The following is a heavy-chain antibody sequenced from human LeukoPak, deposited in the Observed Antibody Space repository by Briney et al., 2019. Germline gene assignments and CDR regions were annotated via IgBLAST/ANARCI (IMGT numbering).Heavy chain of an antibody. V-gene: IGHV4-34*01. CDR2: INHSGST. CDR1: GGSFSGYY. J-gene: IGHJ3*02. D-gene: IGHD4-17*01. CDR3: ALGDLAAFDI. Sequence: SETLSLTCAVYGGSFSGYYWSWVRQTPGKGLEWVGEINHSGSTNYNPSLKSRVPISVDTSKNQFSLKLSSVTAADTAVYYCALGDLAAFDISGQGTMVTASS.